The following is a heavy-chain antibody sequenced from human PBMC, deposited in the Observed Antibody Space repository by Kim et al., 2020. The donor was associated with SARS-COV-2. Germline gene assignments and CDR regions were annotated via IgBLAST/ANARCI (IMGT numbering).Heavy chain of an antibody. D-gene: IGHD3-16*01. Sequence: GGSLRLSCAASGFTFSSYGMHWVRQAPGKGLEWVAVISYDGSNKYYADSVKGRFTISRDNSKNTLYLQMNSLRAEDTAVYYCAKGAYYDYVWGSSDAFDIWGQGTMVTVSS. V-gene: IGHV3-30*18. CDR1: GFTFSSYG. J-gene: IGHJ3*02. CDR2: ISYDGSNK. CDR3: AKGAYYDYVWGSSDAFDI.